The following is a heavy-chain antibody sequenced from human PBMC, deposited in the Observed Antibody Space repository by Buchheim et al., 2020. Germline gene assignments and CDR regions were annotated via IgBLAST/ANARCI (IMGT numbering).Heavy chain of an antibody. D-gene: IGHD2-2*02. CDR1: GGSFSGYY. Sequence: QVQLQQWGAGLLKPSETLSLTCAVYGGSFSGYYWSWIRQPPGKGLEWIGEINHSGSTNYNPSLKSRVTISVDTSKNQFSLKLSSVTAADTAVYYCARGTIPTRYCSSTSCYTPHGYYFDYWGQGTL. CDR3: ARGTIPTRYCSSTSCYTPHGYYFDY. CDR2: INHSGST. V-gene: IGHV4-34*01. J-gene: IGHJ4*02.